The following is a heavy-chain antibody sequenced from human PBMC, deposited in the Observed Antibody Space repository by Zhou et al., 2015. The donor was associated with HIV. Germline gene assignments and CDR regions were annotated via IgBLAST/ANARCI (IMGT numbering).Heavy chain of an antibody. CDR2: IIPIFGTA. J-gene: IGHJ5*02. V-gene: IGHV1-69*12. D-gene: IGHD1-26*01. CDR1: GGTFSSYA. Sequence: QVQLVQSGAEVKKPGSSVKVSCKASGGTFSSYAISWVRQAPGQGLEWMGGIIPIFGTANYAQKFQGRVTITADESTSTAYMELSSLRSEDTAVYYCAQWELPLIYKEPQFDPWGQGTLVTVSS. CDR3: AQWELPLIYKEPQFDP.